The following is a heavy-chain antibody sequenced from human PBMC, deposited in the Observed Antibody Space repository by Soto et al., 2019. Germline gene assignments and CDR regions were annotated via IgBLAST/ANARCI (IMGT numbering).Heavy chain of an antibody. Sequence: QVQLVQSGAEVKKPGSSVKVSCKTSGGTFSTYSIVWVRQAPGEGLEWRGGIIPIFGKANYAQKFQDRVTITADKSTNTAFMELSSLKSEDTAMYYCASSSGNNYGVGTNYYFDYWGQGTLVTVSS. V-gene: IGHV1-69*06. CDR2: IIPIFGKA. CDR3: ASSSGNNYGVGTNYYFDY. D-gene: IGHD1-26*01. J-gene: IGHJ4*02. CDR1: GGTFSTYS.